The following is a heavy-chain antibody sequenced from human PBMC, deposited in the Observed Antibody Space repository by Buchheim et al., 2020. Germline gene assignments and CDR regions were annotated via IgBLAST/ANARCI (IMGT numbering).Heavy chain of an antibody. CDR1: GFTFSDYY. Sequence: QVQLVESGGGLVKPGGSLRLSCAASGFTFSDYYMSWIRQAPGKGLEWVSRISNEGSSITYADSVKGRFSISRDNAKNTLYLQMNSLRAEDTAVYYCAGGGYCSSTSCQSNPYFYYGMDVWGQGTT. CDR3: AGGGYCSSTSCQSNPYFYYGMDV. J-gene: IGHJ6*02. D-gene: IGHD2-2*01. V-gene: IGHV3-11*04. CDR2: ISNEGSSI.